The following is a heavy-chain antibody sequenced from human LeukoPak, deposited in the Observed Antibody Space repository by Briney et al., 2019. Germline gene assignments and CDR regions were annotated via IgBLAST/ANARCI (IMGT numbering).Heavy chain of an antibody. Sequence: PRAPVQVSCQASGYTFTSYYMHWVRQAPGQGLEWMGIINPSGGSTSYAQKFQGRVTMTRDTSTSTVYMELSSLRSEDTAVYYCARDPSTVTTEYYFDYWGQGTLVTVSS. V-gene: IGHV1-46*01. J-gene: IGHJ4*02. D-gene: IGHD4-17*01. CDR3: ARDPSTVTTEYYFDY. CDR1: GYTFTSYY. CDR2: INPSGGST.